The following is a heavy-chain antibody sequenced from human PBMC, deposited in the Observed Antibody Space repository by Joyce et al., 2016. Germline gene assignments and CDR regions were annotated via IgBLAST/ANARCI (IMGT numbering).Heavy chain of an antibody. D-gene: IGHD3-16*02. CDR2: INQDGSEK. CDR3: ARYRS. Sequence: EVQLVESGGGLVQPGWSLRLSCAASGFNFNGYWMSWVRQAPGKGLEWVANINQDGSEKYYVDSVKGRFTVSRDNAKNSLYLQTNSLRAEDTAVYYCARYRSWGQGTLVTVSS. CDR1: GFNFNGYW. V-gene: IGHV3-7*01. J-gene: IGHJ5*02.